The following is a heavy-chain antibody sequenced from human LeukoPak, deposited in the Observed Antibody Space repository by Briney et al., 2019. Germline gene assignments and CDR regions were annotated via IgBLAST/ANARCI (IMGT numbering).Heavy chain of an antibody. Sequence: SETLSLTCTVSGGSISSGGYYWSWIRQHPGKGLEWIGYIYYSGRTNYNPSLKSRITILVDTSKNQFSLKLSSVTAADTAVYCCARAETQYYDFWSGYHNWFDPWGQGTLVTVSS. V-gene: IGHV4-61*08. CDR3: ARAETQYYDFWSGYHNWFDP. D-gene: IGHD3-3*01. J-gene: IGHJ5*02. CDR2: IYYSGRT. CDR1: GGSISSGGYY.